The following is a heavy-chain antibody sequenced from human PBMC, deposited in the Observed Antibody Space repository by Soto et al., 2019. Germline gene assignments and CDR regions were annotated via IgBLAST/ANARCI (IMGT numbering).Heavy chain of an antibody. CDR3: AMWSSDSRPYYFDN. D-gene: IGHD3-3*01. Sequence: GGSLRLSCAASGFTFSSCAMAWVRQAPGKGLEWFSAITGSGDYTYYADSVKGRFFLSRDNSKHTLYLQMNSLRVEDTAVYYCAMWSSDSRPYYFDNCGQPTLVPVSA. J-gene: IGHJ4*02. CDR2: ITGSGDYT. V-gene: IGHV3-23*01. CDR1: GFTFSSCA.